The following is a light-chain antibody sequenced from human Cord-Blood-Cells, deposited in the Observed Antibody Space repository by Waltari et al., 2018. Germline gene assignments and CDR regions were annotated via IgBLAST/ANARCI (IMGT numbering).Light chain of an antibody. CDR3: QQYNSYLYT. V-gene: IGKV1-5*03. J-gene: IGKJ2*01. CDR1: QSISSW. Sequence: DIQMTQSPSTLSASVGDRVTITCRASQSISSWLAWYQRKPGKAPKLLIYKASSLESGVPSRFSGSGSGTEVTLTISSLQPDDFATYYCQQYNSYLYTFGQGTKLEIK. CDR2: KAS.